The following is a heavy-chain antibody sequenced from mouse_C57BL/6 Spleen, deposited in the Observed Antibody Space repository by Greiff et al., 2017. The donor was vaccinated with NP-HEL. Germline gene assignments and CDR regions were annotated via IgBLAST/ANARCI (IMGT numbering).Heavy chain of an antibody. CDR3: ARRAVWYFDV. Sequence: VQLQQSGAELVMPGASVKLSCKASGYTFTSYWMHWVKQRPGQGLEWIGEIDPSDSYTNYNQKFKGKSTLTVDKSSSTAYMQLSSLTSEDSAVYYCARRAVWYFDVWGTGTTVTVSS. J-gene: IGHJ1*03. V-gene: IGHV1-69*01. CDR2: IDPSDSYT. CDR1: GYTFTSYW. D-gene: IGHD3-3*01.